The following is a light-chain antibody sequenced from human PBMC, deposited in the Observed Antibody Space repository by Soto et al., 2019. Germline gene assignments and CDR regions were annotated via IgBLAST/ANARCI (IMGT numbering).Light chain of an antibody. CDR3: QQGSNWPPGLT. CDR1: QSVSSF. Sequence: EIVLTQSPATLSLSPGERATLSCRASQSVSSFLAWYQQKPGQAPRLLIYDASIRATGIPARFSGSGSGTDFTLTISSLEPEDFAVYYCQQGSNWPPGLTFGGGPKVDIK. J-gene: IGKJ4*01. V-gene: IGKV3-11*01. CDR2: DAS.